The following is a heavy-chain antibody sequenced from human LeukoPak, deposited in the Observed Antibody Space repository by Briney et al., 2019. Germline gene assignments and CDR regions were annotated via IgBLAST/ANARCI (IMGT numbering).Heavy chain of an antibody. Sequence: GASVKVSCKASGYTFTGYYMYWVRQAPGQGLEWMGWINPNSGDTNYAQKFQGRVTMTRDTSISTAYMELSSLRSEDTAVYYRARSLYGARWFDPWGQGTLVTVSS. CDR1: GYTFTGYY. D-gene: IGHD4-17*01. CDR2: INPNSGDT. J-gene: IGHJ5*02. CDR3: ARSLYGARWFDP. V-gene: IGHV1-2*02.